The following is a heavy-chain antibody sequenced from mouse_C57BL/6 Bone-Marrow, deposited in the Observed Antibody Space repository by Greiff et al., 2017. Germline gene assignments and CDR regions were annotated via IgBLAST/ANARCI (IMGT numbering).Heavy chain of an antibody. Sequence: EVQLVESGGDLVKPGGSLKLSCAASGFTFSSYGMSWVRQTPDKRLEWVATISSGGSYTYYPDSVKGRFTISRDNAKNTLYLQMSSLKSEDTAMYYCARHAYWGQGTLVTVSA. CDR3: ARHAY. CDR2: ISSGGSYT. J-gene: IGHJ3*01. CDR1: GFTFSSYG. V-gene: IGHV5-6*01.